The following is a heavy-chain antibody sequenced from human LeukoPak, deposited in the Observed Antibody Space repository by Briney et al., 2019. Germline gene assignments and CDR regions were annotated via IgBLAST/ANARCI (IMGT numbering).Heavy chain of an antibody. CDR1: GFTFKNYW. Sequence: PGGSLRLSCAASGFTFKNYWMHWVRQATGKGLDWVAFIHYDGSNKYHADSVKGRFTISRDDSKNTLYLQMNSLRAEDTAVYYCAKAASKRTDYGDYAFYYYMDVWGKGTTVTISS. D-gene: IGHD4-17*01. CDR2: IHYDGSNK. J-gene: IGHJ6*03. CDR3: AKAASKRTDYGDYAFYYYMDV. V-gene: IGHV3-30*02.